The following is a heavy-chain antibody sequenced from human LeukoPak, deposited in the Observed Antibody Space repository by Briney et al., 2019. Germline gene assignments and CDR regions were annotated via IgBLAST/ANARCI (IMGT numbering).Heavy chain of an antibody. CDR1: GGSISSGSYY. V-gene: IGHV4-61*02. CDR3: ASLRERSYYARGFDY. CDR2: IYTSGST. Sequence: SETLSLTCTVSGGSISSGSYYWSWIRQPAGKGLEWIGRIYTSGSTNYNPSLKSRVTISVDTSKNQFSLKLSSVTAADTAVYYCASLRERSYYARGFDYWGQGTLVTVSS. D-gene: IGHD1-26*01. J-gene: IGHJ4*02.